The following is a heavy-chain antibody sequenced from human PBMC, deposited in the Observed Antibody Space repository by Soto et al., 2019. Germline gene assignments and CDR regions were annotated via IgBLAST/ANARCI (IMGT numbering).Heavy chain of an antibody. CDR3: ARLCSSTSCYGRFDP. D-gene: IGHD2-2*01. V-gene: IGHV4-61*01. CDR2: IYYIGST. J-gene: IGHJ5*02. Sequence: SETLSLTCTVSGGSVSSGIYYWSWIRHPPGKGLEWIGYIYYIGSTNYNPSLKSRVTISVDTSKNQFSLKLSSVTAADTAVYYCARLCSSTSCYGRFDPWGQGTLV. CDR1: GGSVSSGIYY.